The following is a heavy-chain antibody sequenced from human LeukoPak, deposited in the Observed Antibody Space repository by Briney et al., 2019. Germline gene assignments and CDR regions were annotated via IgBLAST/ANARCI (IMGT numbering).Heavy chain of an antibody. D-gene: IGHD6-13*01. J-gene: IGHJ4*02. Sequence: GGSLRLSCAASGFTFRNFAMAWVRQAPGKGLEWVSSITDTGDATGYTESVKGRFTISRDNSKGTVWLQMNSLRAEDTAIYYCARGRYSSAAPVGYWGQGTLVTVSS. CDR3: ARGRYSSAAPVGY. CDR2: ITDTGDAT. V-gene: IGHV3-23*01. CDR1: GFTFRNFA.